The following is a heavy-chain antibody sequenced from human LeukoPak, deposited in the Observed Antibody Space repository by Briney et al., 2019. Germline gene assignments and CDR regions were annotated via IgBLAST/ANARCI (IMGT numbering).Heavy chain of an antibody. V-gene: IGHV3-48*03. Sequence: GGSLRLSCAASGFTFSSYEMNWARQAPGKGLEWVSYISSSGSTIYYADSVKGRFTISRDNAKNSLYLQMNSLRAEDTAVYYCARDRLYCGGDCYQLDLWGRGTLVTVSS. CDR3: ARDRLYCGGDCYQLDL. D-gene: IGHD2-21*02. CDR1: GFTFSSYE. CDR2: ISSSGSTI. J-gene: IGHJ2*01.